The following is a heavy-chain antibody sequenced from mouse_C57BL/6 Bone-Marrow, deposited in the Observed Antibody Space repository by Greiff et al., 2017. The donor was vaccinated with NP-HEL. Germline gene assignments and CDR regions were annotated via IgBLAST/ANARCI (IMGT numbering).Heavy chain of an antibody. CDR3: AREGYSNYLAWFAY. J-gene: IGHJ3*01. CDR2: IYPGSGST. Sequence: QVQLQQPGAELVKPGASVKMSCKASGYTFTSYWITWVKQRPGQGLAWIGDIYPGSGSTNYNEKFKSKATLTVDTSSSTAYMQLSSLTSEDSAVYYCAREGYSNYLAWFAYWGQGTLVTVSA. CDR1: GYTFTSYW. D-gene: IGHD2-5*01. V-gene: IGHV1-55*01.